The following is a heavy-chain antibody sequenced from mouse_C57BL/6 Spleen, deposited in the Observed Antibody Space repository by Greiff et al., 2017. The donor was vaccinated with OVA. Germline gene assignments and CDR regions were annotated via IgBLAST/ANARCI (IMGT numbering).Heavy chain of an antibody. CDR3: ARHYYGSPYAMDY. V-gene: IGHV1-80*01. CDR1: GYAFRSYW. J-gene: IGHJ4*01. Sequence: QVQLQQSGAELVKPGASVKISCKASGYAFRSYWMNWVKQRPGKGLEWIGQIYPGDGDTNYNGKFKGKATLTADKSSSTAYMQLSSLTSEDSAVYFCARHYYGSPYAMDYWSQGTSVTVSS. D-gene: IGHD1-1*01. CDR2: IYPGDGDT.